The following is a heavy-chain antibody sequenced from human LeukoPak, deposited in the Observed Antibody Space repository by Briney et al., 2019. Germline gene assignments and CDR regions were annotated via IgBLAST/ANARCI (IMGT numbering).Heavy chain of an antibody. CDR3: ARGGRDYGYYGRWFDP. J-gene: IGHJ5*02. D-gene: IGHD4-17*01. CDR1: GGTFSSYA. CDR2: INPIFGTA. Sequence: ASVKLSCKVSGGTFSSYAISWVRQAPGQGLEWMGGINPIFGTANYAQKFQGRVTITTVESTSTAYMELSSLRSEDTAVYYWARGGRDYGYYGRWFDPWGQGTLVTVSS. V-gene: IGHV1-69*05.